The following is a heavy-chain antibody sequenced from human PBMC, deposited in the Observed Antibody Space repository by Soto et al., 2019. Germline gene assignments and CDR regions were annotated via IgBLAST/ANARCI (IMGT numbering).Heavy chain of an antibody. CDR1: GGTFSSYA. D-gene: IGHD3-22*01. J-gene: IGHJ4*02. CDR2: IIPIFGTA. Sequence: QVQLVQSGAEVKKPGSSVKVSCKASGGTFSSYAITWVRQAPGQGLEWMGGIIPIFGTANYAQKFQGRVTITAAESTSTDYMELSSLRSEDTAVYYCAADYYDTSGYYFAYWGQGTLVTVSS. CDR3: AADYYDTSGYYFAY. V-gene: IGHV1-69*01.